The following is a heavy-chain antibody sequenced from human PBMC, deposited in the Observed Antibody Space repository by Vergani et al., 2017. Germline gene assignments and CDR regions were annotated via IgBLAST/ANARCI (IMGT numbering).Heavy chain of an antibody. Sequence: QVQLQQWGAGLLKPSETLSLTCAVYGGSFSGYYWSWIRQPPRKALEGIGEINNSGSTNYNPSLKSRVTISVDTSKNQFSLKLSSVTAADTAVYYWAGGPMITFGGVIFGFDPWGQGTLVTVSS. J-gene: IGHJ5*02. D-gene: IGHD3-16*01. CDR3: AGGPMITFGGVIFGFDP. V-gene: IGHV4-34*01. CDR2: INNSGST. CDR1: GGSFSGYY.